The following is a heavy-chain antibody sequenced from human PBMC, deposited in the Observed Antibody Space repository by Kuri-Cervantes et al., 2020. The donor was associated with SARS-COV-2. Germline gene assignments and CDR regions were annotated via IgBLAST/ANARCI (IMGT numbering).Heavy chain of an antibody. V-gene: IGHV3-21*01. CDR3: ASQGAVY. CDR1: GFTFSSYS. J-gene: IGHJ4*02. D-gene: IGHD1-26*01. CDR2: ISSSSSYI. Sequence: GESLKISCAASGFTFSSYSMNWVRQAPGKGLEWVSSISSSSSYIYYADSVKGRFTISGDNAKNSLYLQMNSLRTEDTAVYYCASQGAVYWGQGTLVTVSS.